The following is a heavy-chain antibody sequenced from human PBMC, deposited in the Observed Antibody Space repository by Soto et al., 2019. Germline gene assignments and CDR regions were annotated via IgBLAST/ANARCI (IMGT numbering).Heavy chain of an antibody. D-gene: IGHD2-8*01. CDR1: GYTFTSYY. CDR2: INPSGGST. Sequence: GASVKVSCKASGYTFTSYYMHWVRQAPGQGLEWMGIINPSGGSTSYAQKFQGRVTMTRDTPTSTVYMELSSLRSEDTAVYYCARDWAYCTNGVCSPYGMDVWGQGTTVTVSS. V-gene: IGHV1-46*01. CDR3: ARDWAYCTNGVCSPYGMDV. J-gene: IGHJ6*02.